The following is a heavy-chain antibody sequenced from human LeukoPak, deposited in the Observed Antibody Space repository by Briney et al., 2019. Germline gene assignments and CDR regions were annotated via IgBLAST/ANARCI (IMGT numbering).Heavy chain of an antibody. D-gene: IGHD6-19*01. CDR1: GFTFSSYA. CDR2: ISGSGGST. CDR3: ANRPEQWLVPFVAY. Sequence: PGGSLRLSCAASGFTFSSYAMSWVRQAPGKGLEWVSAISGSGGSTYYADSVKGRFTISRDNFKNTLYLQMNSLRAEDTAVYYCANRPEQWLVPFVAYWGQGTLVTVSS. V-gene: IGHV3-23*01. J-gene: IGHJ4*02.